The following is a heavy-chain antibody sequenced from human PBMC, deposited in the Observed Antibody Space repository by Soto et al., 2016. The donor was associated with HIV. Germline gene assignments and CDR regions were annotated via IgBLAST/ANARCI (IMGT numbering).Heavy chain of an antibody. V-gene: IGHV3-73*01. D-gene: IGHD3-22*01. J-gene: IGHJ3*02. Sequence: EVQLVESGGGLVQPGGSLKLSCAVSGFTFSNSAIHWVRQASGKGLEWVGRIRSKANSYATAYGASVKGRFTISRDDSENTAFLQMNSLKTEDTAVYYCTRNDPRYDSSGIRGAAFDIWGQGTMVTVSS. CDR2: IRSKANSYAT. CDR1: GFTFSNSA. CDR3: TRNDPRYDSSGIRGAAFDI.